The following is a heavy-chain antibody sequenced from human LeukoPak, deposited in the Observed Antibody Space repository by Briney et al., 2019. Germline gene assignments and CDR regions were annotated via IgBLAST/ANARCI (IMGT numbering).Heavy chain of an antibody. CDR2: INHSGST. CDR3: ASWYYDYVWGSYRGDY. V-gene: IGHV4-34*01. J-gene: IGHJ4*02. D-gene: IGHD3-16*02. CDR1: GGSFSGYY. Sequence: SETLSLTCAVYGGSFSGYYWSWIRQPPGQGLEWIGEINHSGSTNYNPSLKSRVTISVDTSKNQFSLKLSSVTAADTAVYYCASWYYDYVWGSYRGDYWGQGTLVTVSS.